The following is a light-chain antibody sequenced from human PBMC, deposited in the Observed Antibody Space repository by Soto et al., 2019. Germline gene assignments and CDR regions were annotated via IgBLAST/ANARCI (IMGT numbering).Light chain of an antibody. CDR1: QGISSY. V-gene: IGKV1-9*01. Sequence: IQLTQSPSSLSASVGDRVTITCRASQGISSYLAWYQQKPGKAPKLLIYAASTLQSGVPSRFSGSGSGTDFTLTISSLQPEDFATDYCQQLNSYPLTFGPGTKVDIK. CDR3: QQLNSYPLT. J-gene: IGKJ3*01. CDR2: AAS.